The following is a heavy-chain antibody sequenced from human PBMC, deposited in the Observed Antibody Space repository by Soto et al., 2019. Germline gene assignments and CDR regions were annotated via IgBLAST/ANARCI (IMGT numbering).Heavy chain of an antibody. Sequence: SVKVSCKASGGTFSSYAISWVRQAPGQGLEWMGGIIPIFGTANYAQKFQGRVTITADKSTSTAYMELSSLRSEDTAVYYCAKFWSGYYNCIDAWGQGTQVTFSS. V-gene: IGHV1-69*06. D-gene: IGHD3-3*01. CDR3: AKFWSGYYNCIDA. CDR1: GGTFSSYA. J-gene: IGHJ5*02. CDR2: IIPIFGTA.